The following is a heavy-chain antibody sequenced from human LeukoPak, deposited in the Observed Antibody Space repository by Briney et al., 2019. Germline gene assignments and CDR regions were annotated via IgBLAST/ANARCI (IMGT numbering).Heavy chain of an antibody. V-gene: IGHV3-30*04. CDR1: GFTFSTYT. CDR3: ASSVHSGSYYNG. J-gene: IGHJ4*02. Sequence: GGSLRLSCAASGFTFSTYTMHWVRQAPGKGLEWVALISYDGSNTYYADSVKGRFTISRDNSKNTMYLQVNSLRAEDTAVYYCASSVHSGSYYNGWGQGTLVTVSS. CDR2: ISYDGSNT. D-gene: IGHD3-10*01.